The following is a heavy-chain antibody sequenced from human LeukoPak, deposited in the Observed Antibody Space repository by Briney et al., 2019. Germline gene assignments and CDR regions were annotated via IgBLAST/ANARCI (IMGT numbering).Heavy chain of an antibody. CDR2: INHSGST. CDR3: TRQNGAYFDSSRYYYFDY. V-gene: IGHV4-34*01. D-gene: IGHD3-22*01. J-gene: IGHJ4*02. CDR1: GGSFGGYY. Sequence: SETLSLTCAVYGGSFGGYYWSWIRQPPGKGLEWIGEINHSGSTNYNPSLKSRVTISVDTSKNQFSLKLSSVTAADTAVYFCTRQNGAYFDSSRYYYFDYWGQGTLVTVSS.